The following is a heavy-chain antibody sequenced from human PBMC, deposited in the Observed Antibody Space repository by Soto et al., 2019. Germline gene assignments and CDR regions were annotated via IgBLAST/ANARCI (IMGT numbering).Heavy chain of an antibody. CDR3: ARGRIVVVPAAIKNWFDP. Sequence: SETLSLTCAVYGGSFSGYYWSWIRTPPGKGLEWIGEINHSGSTNYNPSLKSRVTISVDTSKNQFSLKLSSVTAADTAVYYCARGRIVVVPAAIKNWFDPWGQGTLVT. J-gene: IGHJ5*02. CDR1: GGSFSGYY. CDR2: INHSGST. D-gene: IGHD2-2*01. V-gene: IGHV4-34*01.